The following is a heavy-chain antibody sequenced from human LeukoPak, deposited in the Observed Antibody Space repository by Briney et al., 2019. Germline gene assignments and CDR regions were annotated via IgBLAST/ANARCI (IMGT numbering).Heavy chain of an antibody. CDR3: AKESNSSDNWYFDL. D-gene: IGHD2/OR15-2a*01. V-gene: IGHV4-59*01. CDR1: GGSISSYN. J-gene: IGHJ2*01. Sequence: SETLSLTCIVSGGSISSYNWNWIRQPPGKGLEWIGYMYNSGSTNNNPSLKSRVTISVDKSKNQFSLKLSSVTAADTAVYYCAKESNSSDNWYFDLWGRGTLVTVSS. CDR2: MYNSGST.